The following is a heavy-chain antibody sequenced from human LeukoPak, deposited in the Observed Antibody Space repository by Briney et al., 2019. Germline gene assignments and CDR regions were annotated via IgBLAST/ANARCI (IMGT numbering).Heavy chain of an antibody. V-gene: IGHV4-59*01. CDR2: IYYNGNT. CDR3: ARGGWSMDV. CDR1: GGSINSFY. J-gene: IGHJ6*03. Sequence: PSETLSLTCTVSGGSINSFYWSWIRQPPGKGLEWIAFIYYNGNTNYNPSLKSRVTILVDTSKNQFSLKVNSVTAADTAVYYCARGGWSMDVWGKGTTVTVSS. D-gene: IGHD2-15*01.